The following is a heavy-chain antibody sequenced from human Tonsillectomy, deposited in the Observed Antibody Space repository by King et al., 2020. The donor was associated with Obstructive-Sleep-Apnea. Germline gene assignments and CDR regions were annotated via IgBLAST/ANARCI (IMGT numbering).Heavy chain of an antibody. V-gene: IGHV3-30*04. CDR2: ISFDEDDK. CDR3: ARDNSGSIDF. CDR1: GFTFTLWG. D-gene: IGHD1-26*01. Sequence: VQLVESRGGVVQPGRSLRLSCAASGFTFTLWGLHWVRHIPGKGLEWVAGISFDEDDKYYLDSVKGRFTISRDNSKNTLYLRMDSLRPDDTAIYYCARDNSGSIDFWGQGTLVTVSS. J-gene: IGHJ4*02.